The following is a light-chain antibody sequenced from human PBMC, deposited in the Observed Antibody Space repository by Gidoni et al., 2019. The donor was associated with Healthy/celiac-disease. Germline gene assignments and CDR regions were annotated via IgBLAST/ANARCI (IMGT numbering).Light chain of an antibody. CDR1: KLGEKY. CDR3: QAWDSSTVV. V-gene: IGLV3-1*01. CDR2: QDS. Sequence: SYELTQPPSVSVSPGQTASITCAGDKLGEKYACWYQQKPGQSPVLVIYQDSKRPSGIPERFSGSNSGTTATLTISGTPAMDEADYYCQAWDSSTVVFVGGTKLTVL. J-gene: IGLJ2*01.